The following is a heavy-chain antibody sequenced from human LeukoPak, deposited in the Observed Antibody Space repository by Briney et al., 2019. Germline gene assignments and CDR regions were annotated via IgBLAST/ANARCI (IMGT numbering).Heavy chain of an antibody. CDR2: IYYTGST. J-gene: IGHJ6*02. CDR3: ARASKWWELPDYYYGMDV. Sequence: SETLSLTCTVSGGSISSTNYYWGWIRQPPGKGLEWIGSIYYTGSTYYNPSLKSRVTMSVDTSKNQFSLKLSSVTAADTAVYYCARASKWWELPDYYYGMDVWGQGTTVTVSS. CDR1: GGSISSTNYY. D-gene: IGHD1-26*01. V-gene: IGHV4-39*07.